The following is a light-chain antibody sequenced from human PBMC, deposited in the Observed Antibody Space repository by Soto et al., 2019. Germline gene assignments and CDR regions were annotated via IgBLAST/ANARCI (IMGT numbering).Light chain of an antibody. J-gene: IGLJ1*01. Sequence: QSVLTQPPSVSEAPGQRVTISCTGSISNIGAGYEAHWYQQVPGTAPKLLIYENNNRPSGVPDRFSGSKSGTSASLAITGLQAEDEAEYYCQSYDSSLRGYVFGTGTKLTVL. CDR1: ISNIGAGYE. CDR2: ENN. CDR3: QSYDSSLRGYV. V-gene: IGLV1-40*01.